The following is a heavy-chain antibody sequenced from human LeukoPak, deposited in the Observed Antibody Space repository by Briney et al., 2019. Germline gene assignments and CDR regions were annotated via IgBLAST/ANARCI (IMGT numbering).Heavy chain of an antibody. CDR2: TYYRSKWYN. CDR3: ARGASSGYYYRTYYYYMDV. V-gene: IGHV6-1*01. Sequence: SQTLSLTCAISGDSVSSNSAAWNWIRQSPSRGLEWLGRTYYRSKWYNDYAVSVKSRITINTDTSKNQFSLQLNSVTPEDTAVYYCARGASSGYYYRTYYYYMDVWGKGTTVTISS. J-gene: IGHJ6*03. D-gene: IGHD3-22*01. CDR1: GDSVSSNSAA.